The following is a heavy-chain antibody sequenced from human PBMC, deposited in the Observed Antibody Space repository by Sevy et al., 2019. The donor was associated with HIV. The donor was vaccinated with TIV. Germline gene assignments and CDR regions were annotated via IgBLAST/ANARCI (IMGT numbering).Heavy chain of an antibody. CDR1: GFTFSSYA. D-gene: IGHD3-22*01. V-gene: IGHV3-23*01. Sequence: GGSLRLSCAASGFTFSSYAMSWVRQAPGKGLEWVSAISGSGGSTYYADSVKGRFTISRDNSKNTLYQQMNSLRAEDTDVANNAQDLVNSSRYSDSSGYYPVVQNVIWGQGTMVTVSS. CDR2: ISGSGGST. CDR3: AQDLVNSSRYSDSSGYYPVVQNVI. J-gene: IGHJ3*02.